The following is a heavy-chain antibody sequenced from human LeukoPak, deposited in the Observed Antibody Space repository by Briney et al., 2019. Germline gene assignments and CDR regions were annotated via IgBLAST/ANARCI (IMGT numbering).Heavy chain of an antibody. CDR1: GFTFSHYS. CDR3: TRVFSGTYLNYHHFDY. CDR2: ISSSSSYI. V-gene: IGHV3-21*01. J-gene: IGHJ4*02. D-gene: IGHD1-26*01. Sequence: GGSLRLSCAASGFTFSHYSMNWVGQAPGKGLEWVSSISSSSSYIYYADSVKGRFTVSRNNAKNSLYLQMDSLRAEDTAVYYCTRVFSGTYLNYHHFDYWGQGTLVTVSS.